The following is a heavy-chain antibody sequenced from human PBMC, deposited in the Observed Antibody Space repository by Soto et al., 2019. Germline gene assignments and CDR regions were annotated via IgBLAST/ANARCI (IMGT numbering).Heavy chain of an antibody. J-gene: IGHJ4*02. D-gene: IGHD3-10*01. CDR1: GGSISSYY. CDR2: IYYSGST. CDR3: ARTYYYGSGSLYYFDY. Sequence: SVTLSLTCTVSGGSISSYYWSWIRQPPGKGLEWIGYIYYSGSTNYNPSLKSRVTISADTSKNQFSLKLSSVTAADTAVYYCARTYYYGSGSLYYFDYWGQGTLVTVSS. V-gene: IGHV4-59*01.